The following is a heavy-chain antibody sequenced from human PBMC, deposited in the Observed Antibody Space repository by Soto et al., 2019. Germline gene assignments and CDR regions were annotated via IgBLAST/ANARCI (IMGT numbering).Heavy chain of an antibody. Sequence: QITLKESGPTLVKPTQTLTLTCTFSGFSLSTTGVGVGWIRQPPGKALEWLALIYWDDDKRYNPSLKSRLTITKATSKKQVVLTMTNMDPVETATYYCVQSRCGGDCLQSYSSHSYYGLDVWGQGTTVTVSS. J-gene: IGHJ6*02. V-gene: IGHV2-5*02. CDR3: VQSRCGGDCLQSYSSHSYYGLDV. CDR1: GFSLSTTGVG. CDR2: IYWDDDK. D-gene: IGHD2-21*01.